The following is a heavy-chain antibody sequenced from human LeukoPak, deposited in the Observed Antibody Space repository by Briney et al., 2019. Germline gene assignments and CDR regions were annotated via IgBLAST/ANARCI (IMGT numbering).Heavy chain of an antibody. Sequence: GGSLRLSCAASGFTFNRYWMHWVRQVPGKGLVWVSRINSDGSRTNYVDSAKGRFTISRDNAKNTLFVQMNGLRAEDTAVYYCARGNFYSGSGSSPLDYWGQGTLVTVSS. V-gene: IGHV3-74*01. CDR3: ARGNFYSGSGSSPLDY. CDR2: INSDGSRT. J-gene: IGHJ4*02. CDR1: GFTFNRYW. D-gene: IGHD3-10*01.